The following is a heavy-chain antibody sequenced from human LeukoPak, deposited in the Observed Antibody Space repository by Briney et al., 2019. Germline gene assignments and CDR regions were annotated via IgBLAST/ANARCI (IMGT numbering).Heavy chain of an antibody. CDR2: IIPMLGRS. D-gene: IGHD5-18*01. CDR3: AREDHTANNWFDP. J-gene: IGHJ5*02. Sequence: ASVKVSCKASGYTFTSYGFSWVRQAPGQGLEWMGGIIPMLGRSNYAQKFQGRVTISTDESTSTAYMEMSSLRSEDTAVYYCAREDHTANNWFDPWGQGTLVTVSS. CDR1: GYTFTSYG. V-gene: IGHV1-69*05.